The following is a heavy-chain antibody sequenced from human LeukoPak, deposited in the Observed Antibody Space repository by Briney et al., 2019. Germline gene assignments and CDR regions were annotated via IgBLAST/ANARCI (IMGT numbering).Heavy chain of an antibody. Sequence: SETLSLTCTVSGGSISIYYWNWIRQPTGEGLEWIGRIYTSGNTNYKSYLKSRVTISVDTSKNQFSLKLSSVTAADTAVYYCARRRTYSSSVFDYWGQGTLVTVSS. CDR2: IYTSGNT. V-gene: IGHV4-4*07. J-gene: IGHJ4*02. D-gene: IGHD6-6*01. CDR1: GGSISIYY. CDR3: ARRRTYSSSVFDY.